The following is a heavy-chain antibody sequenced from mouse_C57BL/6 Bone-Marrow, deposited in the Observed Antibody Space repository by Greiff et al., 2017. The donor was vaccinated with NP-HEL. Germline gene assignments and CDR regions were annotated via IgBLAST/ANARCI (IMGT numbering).Heavy chain of an antibody. CDR2: ISYDGSN. CDR3: ARDPFKDY. V-gene: IGHV3-6*01. Sequence: EVQVVESGPGLVKPSQSLSLTCSVTGYSITSGYYWNWIRQFPGNKLEWMGYISYDGSNNYNPSLKNRISITRDTSKNQFFLKLNSVTTEDTATYYCARDPFKDYWGQGTTLTVAS. CDR1: GYSITSGYY. J-gene: IGHJ2*01.